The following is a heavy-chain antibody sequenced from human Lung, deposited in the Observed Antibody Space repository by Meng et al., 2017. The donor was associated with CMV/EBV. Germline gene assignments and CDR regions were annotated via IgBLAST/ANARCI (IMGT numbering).Heavy chain of an antibody. CDR3: ARHRYFFDT. D-gene: IGHD3-9*01. J-gene: IGHJ4*02. Sequence: GEXXKISCAASGFTFNSYSMNWVRQAPGKGLEWISSITTDSRYIYYAASVEGRFTISRDNTKDSLYLQMDGLGADDTAVYFCARHRYFFDTLGQGTPVTVSS. CDR2: ITTDSRYI. CDR1: GFTFNSYS. V-gene: IGHV3-21*04.